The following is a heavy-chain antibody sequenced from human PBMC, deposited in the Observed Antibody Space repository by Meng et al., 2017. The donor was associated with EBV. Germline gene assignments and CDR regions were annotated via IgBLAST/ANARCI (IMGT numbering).Heavy chain of an antibody. CDR3: AKGLDFFDY. Sequence: QVQVVKSGAEVKKPWDAVKFSFKASGYTFTSYGISWVRQAPGQGLEWMGWISDYNGNTDYAQKLQDRVTMTTDTSTSTAYMELRSMRSDDTAVYYCAKGLDFFDYWGQGTLVTVSS. J-gene: IGHJ4*02. V-gene: IGHV1-18*01. CDR1: GYTFTSYG. CDR2: ISDYNGNT. D-gene: IGHD3/OR15-3a*01.